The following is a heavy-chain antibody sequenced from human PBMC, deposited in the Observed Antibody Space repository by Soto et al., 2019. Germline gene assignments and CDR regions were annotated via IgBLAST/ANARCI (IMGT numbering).Heavy chain of an antibody. D-gene: IGHD5-18*01. CDR1: GYTFTGYY. J-gene: IGHJ6*02. CDR2: INPNSGGT. V-gene: IGHV1-2*04. Sequence: QVQLVQSGAEVKKPGASVKVSCKASGYTFTGYYMHWVRQAPGQGLEWMGWINPNSGGTNYAQKFQGWVTMTRDTSISTAYMELSRLGSDDTAVYYCARDRSITAMVTLDYYYGMDVWGQGTTVTVSS. CDR3: ARDRSITAMVTLDYYYGMDV.